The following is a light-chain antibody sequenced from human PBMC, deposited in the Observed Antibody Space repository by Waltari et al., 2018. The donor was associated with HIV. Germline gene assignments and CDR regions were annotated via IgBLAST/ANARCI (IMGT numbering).Light chain of an antibody. V-gene: IGLV1-40*01. J-gene: IGLJ3*02. CDR1: SSNIGANYD. Sequence: QSVLTQPPSVSGAPGQRVTISCTGTSSNIGANYDVHWYRQLPGTAPQVLISGNNNRPSGVPDRFSGSKSGTSASLAISGLQPEDESDYHCQSYDSTLSGWVFGGGTKLTVL. CDR3: QSYDSTLSGWV. CDR2: GNN.